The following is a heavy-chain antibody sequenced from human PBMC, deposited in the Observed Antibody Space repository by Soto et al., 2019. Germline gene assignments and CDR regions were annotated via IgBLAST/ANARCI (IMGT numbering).Heavy chain of an antibody. V-gene: IGHV3-74*01. CDR1: GFTFSSYW. D-gene: IGHD3-22*01. CDR3: ARDWLVEHDYYDSSGYYNWFDP. J-gene: IGHJ5*02. Sequence: EGSLRLSCAASGFTFSSYWMHWVRQAPGKGLVWVSRINSDGSSTSYADSVKGRFTISRDNAKNTLYLQMNSLRAEDTAVYYCARDWLVEHDYYDSSGYYNWFDPWGQGTLVTVSS. CDR2: INSDGSST.